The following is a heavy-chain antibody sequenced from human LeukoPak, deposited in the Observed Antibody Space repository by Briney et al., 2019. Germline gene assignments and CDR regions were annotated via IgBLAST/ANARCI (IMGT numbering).Heavy chain of an antibody. V-gene: IGHV3-53*01. Sequence: GGSLRLSCAASGFIVSSNYMRWVRQAPGKGLEWVSVIYSGGSTYYADSVKGRFTISRDNSKNTLYLQMNSLRAEDTAVYYCARGWDSSSWSFDYWGQGTLVTVSS. CDR1: GFIVSSNY. CDR3: ARGWDSSSWSFDY. J-gene: IGHJ4*02. D-gene: IGHD6-13*01. CDR2: IYSGGST.